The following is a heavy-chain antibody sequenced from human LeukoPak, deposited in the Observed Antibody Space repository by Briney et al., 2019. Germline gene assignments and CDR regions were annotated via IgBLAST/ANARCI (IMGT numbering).Heavy chain of an antibody. D-gene: IGHD1-1*01. J-gene: IGHJ4*02. CDR3: ARGGSGNWNAPFDY. CDR2: ISSSGSTI. V-gene: IGHV3-48*03. Sequence: GGSLRLSCAASGFTFSSYEMNWVRQAPGKGLEWVSYISSSGSTIYYADSVKGRFTISRDNAKNSLYLQMNSLRAEDTAVYYCARGGSGNWNAPFDYWGQGTLVTVSS. CDR1: GFTFSSYE.